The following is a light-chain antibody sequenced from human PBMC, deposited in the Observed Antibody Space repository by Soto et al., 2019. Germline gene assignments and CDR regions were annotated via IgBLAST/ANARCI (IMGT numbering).Light chain of an antibody. Sequence: EIVLTQSPGTLSLSPGERATLSCRASQSVSSNYLAWYQQKPGQAPRLLIYGASSRATGIPDRFSGRWSGTDFTLTISRLEPEDFSVYYCQQYGSSRTFGQGTRLEIK. CDR3: QQYGSSRT. CDR1: QSVSSNY. J-gene: IGKJ5*01. V-gene: IGKV3-20*01. CDR2: GAS.